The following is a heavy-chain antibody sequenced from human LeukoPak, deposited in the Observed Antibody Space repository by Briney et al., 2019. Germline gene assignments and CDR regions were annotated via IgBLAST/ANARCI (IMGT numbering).Heavy chain of an antibody. CDR1: GGSISTNSYS. D-gene: IGHD2-21*02. Sequence: SETLSLTCSVSGGSISTNSYSWGWIRQPPGKGLEWIGYIYYSGSTNYNPSLKSRVTISVDTSKNQFSLKLSSVTAADTAVYYCARGGAYCGGDCYSHDYWGQGTLVTVSS. J-gene: IGHJ4*02. CDR3: ARGGAYCGGDCYSHDY. V-gene: IGHV4-61*05. CDR2: IYYSGST.